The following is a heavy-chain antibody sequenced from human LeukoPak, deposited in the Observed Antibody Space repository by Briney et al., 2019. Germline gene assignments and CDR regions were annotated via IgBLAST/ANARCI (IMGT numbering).Heavy chain of an antibody. CDR1: GFTFSSYS. V-gene: IGHV3-21*04. D-gene: IGHD6-13*01. Sequence: GGSLRLSCAASGFTFSSYSMNWVRQAPGKGLEWVSSISSSSSYIYYADSVKGRFTISRDNAKNSLYLQMNSLRAEDTALYYCAKGQYSSSWSHFDYWGQGTLVTVSS. CDR3: AKGQYSSSWSHFDY. J-gene: IGHJ4*02. CDR2: ISSSSSYI.